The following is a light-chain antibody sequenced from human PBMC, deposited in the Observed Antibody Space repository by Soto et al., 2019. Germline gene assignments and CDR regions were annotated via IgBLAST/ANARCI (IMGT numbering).Light chain of an antibody. J-gene: IGKJ4*01. Sequence: EIVLTHSPATLSLSPCERATLSPSASQSVSSKLAWYQQKPGQAPRLLIYGASTRATGIPARFSGSGSGTEFTLTISSLQSEDFAVYYCQQYNNWPPLTFGGGTKVDIK. CDR3: QQYNNWPPLT. CDR1: QSVSSK. V-gene: IGKV3D-15*01. CDR2: GAS.